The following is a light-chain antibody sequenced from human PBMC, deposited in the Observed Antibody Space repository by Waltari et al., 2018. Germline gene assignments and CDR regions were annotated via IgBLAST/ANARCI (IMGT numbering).Light chain of an antibody. V-gene: IGKV1-39*01. CDR1: HDVRSY. J-gene: IGKJ1*01. CDR2: SAS. Sequence: DIQMTQSPSSLSASVGDTVTITCRASHDVRSYLNWYQQKPGKAPKLLIYSASTLQNGVPSRVSGSGSGTRFTLTITSLQPDDVAIYHCQQSFTLWTFGQGTKVEIK. CDR3: QQSFTLWT.